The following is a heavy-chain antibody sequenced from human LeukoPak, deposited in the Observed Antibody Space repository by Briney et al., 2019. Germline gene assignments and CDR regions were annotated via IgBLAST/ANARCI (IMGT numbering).Heavy chain of an antibody. V-gene: IGHV3-21*04. CDR3: ARDLRSHRSPGMDV. CDR2: ISSSSSYI. Sequence: PGGSLRLSCAASGFTFSSYSMNWVRQAPGKGLEWVSSISSSSSYIYYADSVKGRFTISRDNAKNSLYLQMNSLRAEDTAVYYCARDLRSHRSPGMDVWGQGTTVTVSS. J-gene: IGHJ6*02. CDR1: GFTFSSYS. D-gene: IGHD2-15*01.